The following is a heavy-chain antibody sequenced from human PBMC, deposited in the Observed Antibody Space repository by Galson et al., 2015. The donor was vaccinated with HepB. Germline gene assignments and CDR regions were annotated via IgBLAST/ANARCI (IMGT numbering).Heavy chain of an antibody. J-gene: IGHJ4*02. CDR2: ISYDGSHK. CDR1: GFNFSNHA. CDR3: ARDTGVAGPEDLFDY. Sequence: SLRLSCAASGFNFSNHAMHWVRQAPGKGLEWVAVISYDGSHKNNADSLKGRFTISRDNSRNTLYLQMNSLRAEDTAVYYCARDTGVAGPEDLFDYWGQGTLVTVSS. D-gene: IGHD6-13*01. V-gene: IGHV3-30-3*01.